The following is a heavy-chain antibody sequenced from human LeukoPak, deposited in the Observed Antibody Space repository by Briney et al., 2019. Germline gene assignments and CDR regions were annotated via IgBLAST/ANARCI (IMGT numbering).Heavy chain of an antibody. J-gene: IGHJ4*02. CDR1: GFTLSDHY. CDR3: ARLFGSGTYYMSDY. D-gene: IGHD3-10*01. CDR2: SRNKANSYIT. V-gene: IGHV3-72*01. Sequence: GGSLRLSCAASGFTLSDHYMDWVCQAPGKGLEWVGRSRNKANSYITDYAASVMGRFTISRDDSKNSLYLQINSLKPEDTAVYYCARLFGSGTYYMSDYWGQGTLVTVSS.